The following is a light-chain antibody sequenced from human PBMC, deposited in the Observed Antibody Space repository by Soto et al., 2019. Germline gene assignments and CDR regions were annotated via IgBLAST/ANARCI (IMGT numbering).Light chain of an antibody. CDR2: EVS. J-gene: IGLJ1*01. V-gene: IGLV2-8*01. CDR1: SSDVGGYNY. CDR3: SSYAGSNNFV. Sequence: QSVLTQPPSASGSPGQSVTISCTGTSSDVGGYNYVSWYQQQPGKAPRLRIYEVSKRPSGVPDRFSGSKSGNTASLTVTGLQAEDEADYYCSSYAGSNNFVFRTGNKVTVL.